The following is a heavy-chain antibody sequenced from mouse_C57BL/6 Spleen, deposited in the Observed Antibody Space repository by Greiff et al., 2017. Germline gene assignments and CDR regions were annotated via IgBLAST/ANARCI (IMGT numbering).Heavy chain of an antibody. D-gene: IGHD3-2*02. CDR1: GYTFTSYW. CDR2: IHPNSGST. V-gene: IGHV1-64*01. CDR3: ARRSDGSGYLDYFDY. Sequence: QVQLQQPGAELVKPGASVKLSCKASGYTFTSYWMHWVKQRPGQGLEWIGMIHPNSGSTNYNEKFKSKATLTVDKSSSTAYMQLSSLTSEDSAVYYCARRSDGSGYLDYFDYWGQGTTLTVSS. J-gene: IGHJ2*01.